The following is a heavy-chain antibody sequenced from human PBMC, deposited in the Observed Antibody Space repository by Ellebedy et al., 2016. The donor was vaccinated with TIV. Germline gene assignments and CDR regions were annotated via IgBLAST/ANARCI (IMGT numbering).Heavy chain of an antibody. V-gene: IGHV1-46*01. CDR3: ARQWLLNDAFDI. CDR1: RYTFTSYY. D-gene: IGHD3-22*01. J-gene: IGHJ3*02. CDR2: INPSGGST. Sequence: ASVKVSXKASRYTFTSYYMHWVRQAPGQGLEWMGIINPSGGSTSYAQKFQGRVTMTRDTSTSTVYMELSSLRSEDTAVYYCARQWLLNDAFDIWGQGTMVTVSS.